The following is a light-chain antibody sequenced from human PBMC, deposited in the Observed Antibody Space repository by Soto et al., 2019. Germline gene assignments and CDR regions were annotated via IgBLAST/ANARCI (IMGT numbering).Light chain of an antibody. V-gene: IGLV1-40*01. CDR2: GNT. J-gene: IGLJ1*01. CDR3: QSYDTSLRAYV. CDR1: SSNIGGNY. Sequence: QSVLTQPPSASGTPGQRVTISCSGSSSNIGGNYIYWYQQLPGTAPKLLIYGNTNRPSGVPGRFSGSKSDTSASLAITGLQAEDEGDYYCQSYDTSLRAYVFGTGTKLTVL.